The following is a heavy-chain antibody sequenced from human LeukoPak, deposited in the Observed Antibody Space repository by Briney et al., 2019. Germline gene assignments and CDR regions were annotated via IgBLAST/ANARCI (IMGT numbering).Heavy chain of an antibody. Sequence: SETLSLTCAVYGGSFSGYYWSWIRQPPGKGLEWIGEINHSGSTNYNPSLKSRVTISVGTSKNQLSLRLRSVTAADTAIYYCARRTGSYFGQFDSWGQGTLVTVSS. CDR1: GGSFSGYY. D-gene: IGHD3-10*01. V-gene: IGHV4-34*01. J-gene: IGHJ4*02. CDR3: ARRTGSYFGQFDS. CDR2: INHSGST.